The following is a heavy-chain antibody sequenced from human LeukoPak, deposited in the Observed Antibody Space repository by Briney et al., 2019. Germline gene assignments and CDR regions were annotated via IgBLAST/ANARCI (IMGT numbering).Heavy chain of an antibody. CDR2: ISSSSSYI. CDR1: GFTFSSYS. D-gene: IGHD3-9*01. V-gene: IGHV3-21*01. Sequence: GGSLRLSCAASGFTFSSYSMNWVRQAPGKGLEWVSSISSSSSYIYYADSVKGRFTISRDNAKNSLYMQMNSLRAEDTAVYYCASPVYDILTGYQNDAFDIWGQGTMVTVSS. CDR3: ASPVYDILTGYQNDAFDI. J-gene: IGHJ3*02.